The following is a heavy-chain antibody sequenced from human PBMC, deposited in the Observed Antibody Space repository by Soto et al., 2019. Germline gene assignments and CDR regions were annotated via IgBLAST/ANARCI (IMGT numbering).Heavy chain of an antibody. Sequence: PSETLSLTCTVSGGSISGSSYYWGWIRQPPGKGLEWIGNIYYSGSTYYNPSLKSRVTISVDTSKNQFSLKLSSVTAADTALYYCARALILTGYYIHDAFDIWGQGTMVTVSS. CDR3: ARALILTGYYIHDAFDI. V-gene: IGHV4-39*07. D-gene: IGHD3-9*01. J-gene: IGHJ3*02. CDR2: IYYSGST. CDR1: GGSISGSSYY.